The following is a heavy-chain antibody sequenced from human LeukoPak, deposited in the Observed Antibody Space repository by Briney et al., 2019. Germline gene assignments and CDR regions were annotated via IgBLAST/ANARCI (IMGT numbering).Heavy chain of an antibody. CDR2: INHSGST. Sequence: SETLSLTCAVYGGSFSGYYWSWIRQPPGKGLEWIGEINHSGSTNYNPSLKSRVTISVDTSKNQFSLKLSPVTAADTAVYYCARARIIAAAGPTFDYWGQGTLVTVSS. V-gene: IGHV4-34*01. CDR3: ARARIIAAAGPTFDY. CDR1: GGSFSGYY. D-gene: IGHD6-13*01. J-gene: IGHJ4*02.